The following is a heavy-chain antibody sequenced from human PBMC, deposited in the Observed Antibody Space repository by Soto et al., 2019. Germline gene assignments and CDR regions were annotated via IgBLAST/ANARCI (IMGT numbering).Heavy chain of an antibody. J-gene: IGHJ4*02. D-gene: IGHD1-26*01. CDR3: ARRGGIVGATDPFDY. CDR2: IDPSDSYT. Sequence: EVQLVQSGAEVKKPGESLRISCQGSGYSFTSYWISWVRQMPGKGLEWMGRIDPSDSYTNYSPSFQGHVTISADKSISTAYLQWSSLKASDTAMYYCARRGGIVGATDPFDYWGQGTLVTVSS. CDR1: GYSFTSYW. V-gene: IGHV5-10-1*01.